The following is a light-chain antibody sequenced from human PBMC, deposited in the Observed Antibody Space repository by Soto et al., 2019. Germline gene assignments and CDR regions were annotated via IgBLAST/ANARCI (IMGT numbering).Light chain of an antibody. Sequence: QSVLTQPPSASGTPGQRVTISCSGSNSNIGANPVNWYQQVPGTAPKLLIYSDNQRPSGVPDRFSGSKSGTSASLAIRGLQSEDEADYYCCSYTTFSKLVFGGGTKLTVL. V-gene: IGLV1-44*01. CDR3: CSYTTFSKLV. J-gene: IGLJ2*01. CDR2: SDN. CDR1: NSNIGANP.